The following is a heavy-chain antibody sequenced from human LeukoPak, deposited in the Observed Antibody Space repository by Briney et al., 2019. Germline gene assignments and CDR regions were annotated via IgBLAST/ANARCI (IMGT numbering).Heavy chain of an antibody. D-gene: IGHD3-3*01. V-gene: IGHV3-23*01. CDR2: ISGNGGST. CDR3: AKDLLIGPSGFHM. Sequence: PGGSLRLSCAASGFTFSSYVMSWVRQATGKGLEWVSAISGNGGSTYYADSVKGRFTISRDNSKNTLCLQMNSLRAEDTAVYFCAKDLLIGPSGFHMWGQGTMVTVSS. J-gene: IGHJ3*02. CDR1: GFTFSSYV.